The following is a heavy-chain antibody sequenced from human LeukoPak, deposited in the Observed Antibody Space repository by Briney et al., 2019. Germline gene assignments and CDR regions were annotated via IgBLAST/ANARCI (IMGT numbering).Heavy chain of an antibody. CDR3: ARLSYYYGSGSYLRY. D-gene: IGHD3-10*01. CDR1: GYSFTSYW. CDR2: IYPGDSDT. Sequence: LGESLKISCKDSGYSFTSYWIGWVRQMPGKGLEWMGIIYPGDSDTRYSPSFQGQVTISADKSISTAYLQWSSLKASDTAMYYCARLSYYYGSGSYLRYWGQGTLVTVSS. V-gene: IGHV5-51*01. J-gene: IGHJ4*02.